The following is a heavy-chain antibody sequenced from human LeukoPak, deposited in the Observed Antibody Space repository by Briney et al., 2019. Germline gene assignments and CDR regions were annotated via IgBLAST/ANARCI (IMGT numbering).Heavy chain of an antibody. CDR2: IYPGDSDT. CDR3: ARPVCTTTTCYGYYFDY. CDR1: GYSFISYW. J-gene: IGHJ4*02. D-gene: IGHD2-2*01. V-gene: IGHV5-51*01. Sequence: GEPLKISCKGSGYSFISYWIGWVRQMPGKGLEWMGIIYPGDSDTRYGPSFQGQVTISADKSISTAYLQWNSLKASDTAMYYCARPVCTTTTCYGYYFDYWGQGTLVTVSS.